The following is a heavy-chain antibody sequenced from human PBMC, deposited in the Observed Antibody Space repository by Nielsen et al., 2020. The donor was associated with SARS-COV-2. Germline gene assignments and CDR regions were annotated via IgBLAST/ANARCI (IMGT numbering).Heavy chain of an antibody. Sequence: ESLKISCAASGFTFSSYGMHWVRQAPGKGLEWIGEINHSGSTNYNPSLKSRVTISVDTSKNQFSLKLSSVTAADTAVYYCARLMSGAGYFDYWGQGTLVTVSS. CDR2: INHSGST. J-gene: IGHJ4*02. D-gene: IGHD2-8*02. V-gene: IGHV4-34*01. CDR1: GFTFSSYG. CDR3: ARLMSGAGYFDY.